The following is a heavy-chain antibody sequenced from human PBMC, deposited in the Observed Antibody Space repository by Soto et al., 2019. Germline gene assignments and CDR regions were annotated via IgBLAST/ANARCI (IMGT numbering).Heavy chain of an antibody. V-gene: IGHV4-4*02. D-gene: IGHD6-13*01. Sequence: QVQLQESGPGLVKPSGTLSLTCAVSGGSISSSNWWSWVRQPPGKGLEWIGEIYHSGSTNYNPSLKSRVTISVDKSQNQFAPKLSSVTAADTAVYYCARATAAVEREFDYWGQGTLVTVSS. CDR3: ARATAAVEREFDY. J-gene: IGHJ4*02. CDR1: GGSISSSNW. CDR2: IYHSGST.